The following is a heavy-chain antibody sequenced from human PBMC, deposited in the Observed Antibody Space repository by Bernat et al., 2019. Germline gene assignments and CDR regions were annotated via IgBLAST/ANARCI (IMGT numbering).Heavy chain of an antibody. CDR3: TTGAVAARSYWYFDL. CDR2: IKSKNSGGTT. V-gene: IGHV3-15*07. D-gene: IGHD6-19*01. CDR1: GFTFTNAW. J-gene: IGHJ2*01. Sequence: EVQLVESGGGLVKPGGSLRLSCEASGFTFTNAWMIWVRQAPGKGLEWVGRIKSKNSGGTTDYAAPVKGRFTISRDDSKNTLYLQMNSLKTEDTAVYYCTTGAVAARSYWYFDLWGRGTLVTVSS.